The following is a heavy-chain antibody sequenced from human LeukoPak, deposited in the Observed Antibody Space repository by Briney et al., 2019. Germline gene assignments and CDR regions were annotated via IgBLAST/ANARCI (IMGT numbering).Heavy chain of an antibody. CDR1: GFTFSSYA. CDR2: ISYDGSNK. D-gene: IGHD3-22*01. CDR3: ARDQGYQYYYDSSGPTDY. J-gene: IGHJ4*02. Sequence: GGSLRLSCAASGFTFSSYAMHWVRQAPGKGLEWVAVISYDGSNKYYADSVKGRFTISRDNSKNTLYPQMNGLRAEDTAVYYCARDQGYQYYYDSSGPTDYWGQGTLVTVSS. V-gene: IGHV3-30-3*01.